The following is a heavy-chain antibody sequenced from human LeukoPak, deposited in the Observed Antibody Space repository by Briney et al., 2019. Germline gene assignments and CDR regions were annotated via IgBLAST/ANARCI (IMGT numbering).Heavy chain of an antibody. J-gene: IGHJ4*02. V-gene: IGHV3-23*01. CDR1: GFTFNSYA. CDR3: AKTYRDYFDS. D-gene: IGHD5-18*01. Sequence: GGSLRLSCVGSGFTFNSYAMNWVRQAPGKGLQWVSTISASGASTFYADSVKGRFTISRDNSKNTVSLQVNSLRVEDTAIYYCAKTYRDYFDSWGLGTLVTVSP. CDR2: ISASGAST.